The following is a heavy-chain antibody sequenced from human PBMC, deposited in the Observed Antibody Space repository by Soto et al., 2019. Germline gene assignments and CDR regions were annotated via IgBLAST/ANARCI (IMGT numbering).Heavy chain of an antibody. CDR1: GFTFSSYG. J-gene: IGHJ6*04. CDR3: AKARVGSSWYGDYYYYGMDV. V-gene: IGHV3-30*18. D-gene: IGHD6-13*01. CDR2: ISYDGSNK. Sequence: PGGSLRLSCAASGFTFSSYGMHWVRQAPGKGLAWVAVISYDGSNKYYADSVKGRFTISRDNSKNTLYLQMNSLRAEDTAVYYCAKARVGSSWYGDYYYYGMDVWRKRPTVT.